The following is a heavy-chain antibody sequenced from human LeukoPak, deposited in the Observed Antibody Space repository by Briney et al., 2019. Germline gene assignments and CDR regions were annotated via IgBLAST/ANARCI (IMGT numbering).Heavy chain of an antibody. CDR1: GFSVSGDW. J-gene: IGHJ5*02. V-gene: IGHV4-34*01. D-gene: IGHD2-2*01. CDR2: INHSGST. CDR3: ARKGDIVVVPATFQIDP. Sequence: GSLRLSCAASGFSVSGDWMTWVRQAPGKGLEWIGEINHSGSTNYNPSLKSRVTISVDTSKNQFSLKLSSVTAADTAVYYCARKGDIVVVPATFQIDPWGQGTLVTVSS.